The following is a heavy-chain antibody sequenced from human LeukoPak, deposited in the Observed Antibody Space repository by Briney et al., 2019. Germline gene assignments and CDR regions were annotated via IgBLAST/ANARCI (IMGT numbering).Heavy chain of an antibody. CDR1: GFTFTNYA. Sequence: GGSLRLSCAASGFTFTNYAMTWVRQAPGKGLEWVSTIPGSGGTTYYADSVKGRFTISRDNSKNTLYLQMNSLRAEDTAVYYCVSKDGWYPEYFQHWGQGTLVTVSS. CDR3: VSKDGWYPEYFQH. J-gene: IGHJ1*01. CDR2: IPGSGGTT. V-gene: IGHV3-23*01. D-gene: IGHD6-19*01.